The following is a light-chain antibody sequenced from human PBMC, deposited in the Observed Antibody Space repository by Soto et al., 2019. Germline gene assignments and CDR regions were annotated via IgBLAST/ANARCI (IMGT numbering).Light chain of an antibody. J-gene: IGKJ4*01. Sequence: EIVMTQSPGTLSVSPGERVSLSCRASQSIDSNLGWYQQKPGQAPRLLIYDASNRATGIPARFSGSGSGTEFTLTIRGLQSEDFAVYYCQQYSSWPLTFGGGTKVEIK. V-gene: IGKV3-15*01. CDR3: QQYSSWPLT. CDR1: QSIDSN. CDR2: DAS.